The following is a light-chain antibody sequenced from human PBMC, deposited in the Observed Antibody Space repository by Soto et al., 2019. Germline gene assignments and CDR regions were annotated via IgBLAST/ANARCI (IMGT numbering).Light chain of an antibody. CDR2: EGS. CDR3: CSYAGSSTEV. J-gene: IGLJ2*01. V-gene: IGLV2-23*01. Sequence: QSALTQPASVTGSPGQSITISCTGTSSDVGSYNLVSWYQQHPGKAPKLMIYEGSKRPSGVSNRFSGSKSGNTASLTISGLQADDEADYYCCSYAGSSTEVFGGGTQLTVL. CDR1: SSDVGSYNL.